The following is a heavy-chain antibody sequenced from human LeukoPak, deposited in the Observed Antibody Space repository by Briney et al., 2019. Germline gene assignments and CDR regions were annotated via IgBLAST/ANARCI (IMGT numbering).Heavy chain of an antibody. CDR1: GFTFSSYW. Sequence: HPGGSLRLSCAASGFTFSSYWMNWVRQAPGKGLEWVATIKQDGGEKYYVDPVKGRFTISRDNAKDSLYLQMNSLRAEDTAVYYCAGDEGTSGYDLLDYWGQGTLVTVSS. V-gene: IGHV3-7*01. J-gene: IGHJ4*02. CDR2: IKQDGGEK. D-gene: IGHD5-12*01. CDR3: AGDEGTSGYDLLDY.